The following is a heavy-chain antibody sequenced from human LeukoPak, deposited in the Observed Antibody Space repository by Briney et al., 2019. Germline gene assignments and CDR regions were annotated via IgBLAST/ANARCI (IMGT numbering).Heavy chain of an antibody. Sequence: GSLRLSCAAPGFTFSSYEMNWVRQAPGKGLEWVSYISSSGSTIYYADSVKGRFTISRDNAKNSLYLQMNSLRAEDTAVYYCARYCSGGSCYGHDAFDIWGQGTMVTVSS. J-gene: IGHJ3*02. CDR2: ISSSGSTI. D-gene: IGHD2-15*01. V-gene: IGHV3-48*03. CDR1: GFTFSSYE. CDR3: ARYCSGGSCYGHDAFDI.